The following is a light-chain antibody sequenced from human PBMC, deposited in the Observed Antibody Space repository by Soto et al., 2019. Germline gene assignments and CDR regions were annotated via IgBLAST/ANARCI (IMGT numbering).Light chain of an antibody. CDR1: QNISSY. V-gene: IGKV1-39*01. CDR2: GAS. J-gene: IGKJ5*01. CDR3: QQSHSTPLT. Sequence: DIQMTQSPSSLSASVGDRVTITCRASQNISSYLNWYHQKPGEVPKLLIYGASTLQSGVPSGFSGSGSGTDFTLTISSLQPEDFATYYCQQSHSTPLTFGQGTRLEIK.